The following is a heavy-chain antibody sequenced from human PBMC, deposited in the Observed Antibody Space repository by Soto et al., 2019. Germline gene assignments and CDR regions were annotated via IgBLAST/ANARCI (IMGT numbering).Heavy chain of an antibody. CDR1: GFTFSSYS. CDR3: AGNERAMIVVVITPPAFDL. D-gene: IGHD3-22*01. J-gene: IGHJ2*01. CDR2: ISSSSSTI. Sequence: EVQLVESGGGLVQPGGSLRLSCAASGFTFSSYSMNWVRQAPGKGLEWVSYISSSSSTIYYADSVKGRFTISRDNAKNSLYLQMNSLRDEDTAVYYCAGNERAMIVVVITPPAFDLWGRGTLVTVSS. V-gene: IGHV3-48*02.